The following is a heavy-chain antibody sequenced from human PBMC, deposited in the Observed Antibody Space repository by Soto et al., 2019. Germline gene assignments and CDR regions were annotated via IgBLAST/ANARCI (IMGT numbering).Heavy chain of an antibody. CDR3: ATVYYYDSSGNTTHFQH. CDR1: GGSFSGYY. J-gene: IGHJ1*01. Sequence: PSETLSLTCAVYGGSFSGYYWSWIRQPPGKGLEWIGEINHSGSNNYNPSLKSRVTISVDTSKNQFSLKLSSVTAADTAVYYCATVYYYDSSGNTTHFQHWGQGTLVTVSS. CDR2: INHSGSN. D-gene: IGHD3-22*01. V-gene: IGHV4-34*01.